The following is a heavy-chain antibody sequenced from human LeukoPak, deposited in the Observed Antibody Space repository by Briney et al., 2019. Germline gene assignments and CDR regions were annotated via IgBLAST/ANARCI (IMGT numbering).Heavy chain of an antibody. CDR3: ARRNAMDV. Sequence: GGSLRLSCAASGNYWMTWVRQAPGKGLEWVANINRDGSERYYVDSVKGRFTISRDDAKSSLYLQMNSLRAEDTAVYYCARRNAMDVWGQGTTVIVFS. CDR1: GNYW. J-gene: IGHJ6*02. CDR2: INRDGSER. V-gene: IGHV3-7*03.